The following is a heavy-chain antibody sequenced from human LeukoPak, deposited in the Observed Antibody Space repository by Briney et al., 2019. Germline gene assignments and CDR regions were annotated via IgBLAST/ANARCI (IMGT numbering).Heavy chain of an antibody. CDR1: GFTFSSYS. Sequence: GGSLRLSCAASGFTFSSYSMNWVRQAPGKGLEWVAVISYDGSNKYYADSVKGRFTISRDNSKNTLYLQMNSLRAEDTAVYYCARETPYSSGWYFDYWGQGTLVTVSS. V-gene: IGHV3-30*03. D-gene: IGHD6-19*01. CDR2: ISYDGSNK. J-gene: IGHJ4*02. CDR3: ARETPYSSGWYFDY.